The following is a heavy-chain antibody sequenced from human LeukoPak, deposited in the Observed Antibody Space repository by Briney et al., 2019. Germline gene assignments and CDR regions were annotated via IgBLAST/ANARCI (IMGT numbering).Heavy chain of an antibody. D-gene: IGHD2-8*02. CDR3: ATNTGDD. Sequence: GGSLRLSCAASGFTFSAFWMTWVRQAPGKGLEWVANIKPDGSEKSYVDSVKGRFTISRDNAKNSLYLEMNSLRAEDTALYYCATNTGDDWGQGTLVTVSS. CDR2: IKPDGSEK. CDR1: GFTFSAFW. V-gene: IGHV3-7*01. J-gene: IGHJ4*02.